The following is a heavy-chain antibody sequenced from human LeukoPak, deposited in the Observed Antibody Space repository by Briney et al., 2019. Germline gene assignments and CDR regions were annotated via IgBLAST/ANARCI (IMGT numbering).Heavy chain of an antibody. Sequence: ASVKVSCKASGYIFTSYGISWVRQAPGQGLEWMGWISAYNGNTNYAQKLQGRVTMTTGTSTSTAYMELRSLRSDDTAVYYCARDRATVLLWSGELLDFDYWGQGTLVTVSS. CDR2: ISAYNGNT. D-gene: IGHD3-10*01. J-gene: IGHJ4*02. CDR1: GYIFTSYG. V-gene: IGHV1-18*01. CDR3: ARDRATVLLWSGELLDFDY.